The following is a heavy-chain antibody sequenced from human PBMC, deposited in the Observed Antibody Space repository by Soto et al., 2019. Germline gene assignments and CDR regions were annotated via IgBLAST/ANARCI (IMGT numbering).Heavy chain of an antibody. J-gene: IGHJ3*01. V-gene: IGHV4-31*03. CDR3: ARSAQWDGFDP. D-gene: IGHD2-8*01. Sequence: QVQLQESGPGLVRPSQTLSLTCTVSAGSISNFNYYWSWIRQHPEKGLEWIGYISYSGSTFYHSSLKSRVTISLDTSKKQFSLTLTSVTAADTAVYSCARSAQWDGFDPWGQGTMVTVSS. CDR2: ISYSGST. CDR1: AGSISNFNYY.